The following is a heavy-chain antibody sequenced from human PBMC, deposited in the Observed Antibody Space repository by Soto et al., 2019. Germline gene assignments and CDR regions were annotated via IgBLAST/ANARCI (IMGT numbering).Heavy chain of an antibody. D-gene: IGHD6-19*01. Sequence: QITLKESGPPLVKPTQTLTLTCTFSGFSLSTSGVGVGWIRQPPGKALEWLALIYWDDDKRYSPSLKSRLTIPNXXSXTXXVLTMTNMDPVDTATYYCAHRLRSSSGWYIGAFDIWGQGTMVTVSS. CDR3: AHRLRSSSGWYIGAFDI. CDR1: GFSLSTSGVG. CDR2: IYWDDDK. V-gene: IGHV2-5*02. J-gene: IGHJ3*02.